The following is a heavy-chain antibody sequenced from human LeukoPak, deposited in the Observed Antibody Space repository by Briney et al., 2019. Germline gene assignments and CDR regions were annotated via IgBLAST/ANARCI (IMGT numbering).Heavy chain of an antibody. CDR2: IIPIFGTA. Sequence: SVKVSCKASGYTFTGYYLHWVRQAPGQGLEWMGGIIPIFGTANYAQKFQGRVTITADESTSTAYMELSSLRSEDTAVYYCARGQSIYCSGGSCSPGIWYFDLWGRGTLVTVSS. CDR1: GYTFTGYY. J-gene: IGHJ2*01. D-gene: IGHD2-15*01. CDR3: ARGQSIYCSGGSCSPGIWYFDL. V-gene: IGHV1-69*13.